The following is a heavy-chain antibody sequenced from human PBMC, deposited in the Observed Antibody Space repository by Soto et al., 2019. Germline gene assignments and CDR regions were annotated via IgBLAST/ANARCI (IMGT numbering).Heavy chain of an antibody. CDR1: GGSFSGYY. J-gene: IGHJ4*02. CDR2: INHSGST. D-gene: IGHD2-2*01. CDR3: ASARCSTACYLIDY. V-gene: IGHV4-34*01. Sequence: PSETLSLTCAVYGGSFSGYYWSWIRQPPGKGLEWIGEINHSGSTNYNPSLKSRVTISVDTSKNTVYLLMNNLRVDDTAVYHCASARCSTACYLIDYWGLGTLVTISS.